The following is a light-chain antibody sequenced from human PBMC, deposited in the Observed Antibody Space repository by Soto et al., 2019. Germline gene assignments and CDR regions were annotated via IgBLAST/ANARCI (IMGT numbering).Light chain of an antibody. V-gene: IGLV3-21*04. J-gene: IGLJ1*01. Sequence: SYELTQPPSVSVAPEQTATITCGGNNIGNKRVHWYRQKPGQAPVLLISYDSDRPSGIPERFSGSNSENTATLTIRRVEAGDEADYYCQVWDIMTDNYVFGSGTKLTVL. CDR3: QVWDIMTDNYV. CDR2: YDS. CDR1: NIGNKR.